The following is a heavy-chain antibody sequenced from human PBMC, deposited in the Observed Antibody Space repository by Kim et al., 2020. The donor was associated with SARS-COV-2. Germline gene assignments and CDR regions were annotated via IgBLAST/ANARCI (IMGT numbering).Heavy chain of an antibody. CDR3: ARALLWTYYYYYYGMDV. Sequence: SETLSLTCAVYGGSFSGYYWSWIRQPPGKGLEWIGEINHSGSTNYNPSLKSRVTISVDTSKNQFSLKLSSVTAADTAVYYCARALLWTYYYYYYGMDVWG. CDR2: INHSGST. V-gene: IGHV4-34*01. CDR1: GGSFSGYY. J-gene: IGHJ6*01. D-gene: IGHD3-10*01.